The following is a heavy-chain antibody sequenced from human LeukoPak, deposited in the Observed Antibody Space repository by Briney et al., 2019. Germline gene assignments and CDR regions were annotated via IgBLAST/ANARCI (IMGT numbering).Heavy chain of an antibody. CDR2: IFTST. CDR3: ARRAGAYSHPYDY. CDR1: GFTFSSYG. J-gene: IGHJ4*02. V-gene: IGHV3-NL1*01. D-gene: IGHD4/OR15-4a*01. Sequence: GGSLRLSCATSGFTFSSYGIHWVRQAPGKGLEWVSFIFTSTHYSDSVKGRFTISRDNSKNTLYLQMNSLRAEDTAVYYCARRAGAYSHPYDYWGQGTLVTVSS.